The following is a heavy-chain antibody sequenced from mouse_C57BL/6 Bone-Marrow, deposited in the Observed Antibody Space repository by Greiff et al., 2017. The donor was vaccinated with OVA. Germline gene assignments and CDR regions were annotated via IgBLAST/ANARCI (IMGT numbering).Heavy chain of an antibody. Sequence: EVKLVESGGDLVKPGGSLKLSCAASGFTFSSYGMSWVRQTPDKRLEWVATISSGGSYTYSPDSVKGRFTISRDNAKNTLYLQRSSLKSEDTAMYYCARHGDYGSFFDYWGQGTTLTVSS. D-gene: IGHD1-1*01. CDR3: ARHGDYGSFFDY. V-gene: IGHV5-6*01. CDR2: ISSGGSYT. J-gene: IGHJ2*01. CDR1: GFTFSSYG.